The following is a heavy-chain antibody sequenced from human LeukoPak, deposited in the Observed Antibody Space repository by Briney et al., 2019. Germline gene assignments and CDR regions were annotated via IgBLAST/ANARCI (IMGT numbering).Heavy chain of an antibody. Sequence: SETLSLTCTVSGGSISSYYWSWIRQPPGKGLEWIGYIYYSGSTNYNPSLKSRVTISVDTSKNQLSLKLSSVTAADTAVYYCARSIRSWFDPWGQGTLVTVSS. CDR1: GGSISSYY. V-gene: IGHV4-59*01. CDR3: ARSIRSWFDP. J-gene: IGHJ5*02. CDR2: IYYSGST. D-gene: IGHD6-6*01.